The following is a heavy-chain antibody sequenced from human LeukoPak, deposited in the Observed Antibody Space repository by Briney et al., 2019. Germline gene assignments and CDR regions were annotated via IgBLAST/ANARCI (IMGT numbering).Heavy chain of an antibody. CDR3: AKDQYGTPFDY. CDR1: GLTFSSYN. Sequence: GGSLRLSCAASGLTFSSYNMNWVRQAPGKGLEWVTFMSFDNSNKYYGDSVKGRFTISRDNSKNTLYLQMNSLRPEDTAIYYCAKDQYGTPFDYWGQGTLVTVSS. V-gene: IGHV3-30*02. CDR2: MSFDNSNK. J-gene: IGHJ4*02. D-gene: IGHD1-14*01.